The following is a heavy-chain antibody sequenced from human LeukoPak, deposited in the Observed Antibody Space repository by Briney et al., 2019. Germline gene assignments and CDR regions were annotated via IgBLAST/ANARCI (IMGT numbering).Heavy chain of an antibody. CDR3: ARQNPRGYSGYVLL. D-gene: IGHD5-12*01. J-gene: IGHJ4*02. CDR1: GGSISGYY. Sequence: SETLSLTCAVSGGSISGYYWSWIRQPPGKGLEWIGEINHSGSTNYNPSLKSRVTISVDTSKNQFSLKLSSVTAADTAVYYCARQNPRGYSGYVLLWGQGTLVTVSS. CDR2: INHSGST. V-gene: IGHV4-34*01.